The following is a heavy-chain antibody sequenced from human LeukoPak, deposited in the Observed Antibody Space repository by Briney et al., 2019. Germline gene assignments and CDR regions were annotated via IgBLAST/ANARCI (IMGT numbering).Heavy chain of an antibody. Sequence: GESLKISCKGSGYSFINYWIGWVRQMPGKGLGWMGIIYPGVSDTRYSPSYQGQVTISTAKSISTAYLQWSSLKASDTAMYYCVGHLGRSQPAYWGQGTLVTVSS. V-gene: IGHV5-51*01. CDR1: GYSFINYW. CDR2: IYPGVSDT. CDR3: VGHLGRSQPAY. D-gene: IGHD1-26*01. J-gene: IGHJ4*02.